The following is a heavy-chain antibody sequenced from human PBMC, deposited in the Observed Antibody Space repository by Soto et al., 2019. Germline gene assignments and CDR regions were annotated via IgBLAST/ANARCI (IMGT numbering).Heavy chain of an antibody. Sequence: SETLSLTCTVSGGSISSSSYYWGWIRQPPGKGLEWIGSIFYSGSTYYNPSLKSRVTISVDTSKNQFSLKLSSVTAADTAVYYCARVWGGAFDIWGQGTMVT. V-gene: IGHV4-39*07. D-gene: IGHD3-10*01. CDR3: ARVWGGAFDI. CDR1: GGSISSSSYY. CDR2: IFYSGST. J-gene: IGHJ3*02.